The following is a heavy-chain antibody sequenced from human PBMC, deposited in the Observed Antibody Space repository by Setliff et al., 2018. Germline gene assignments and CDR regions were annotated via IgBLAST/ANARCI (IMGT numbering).Heavy chain of an antibody. J-gene: IGHJ4*02. CDR2: IYSSGST. CDR1: GGAISNYY. D-gene: IGHD3-10*01. V-gene: IGHV4-59*01. Sequence: SETLSLTCTVSGGAISNYYWSWIRQPPGKGLEWIGYIYSSGSTNYNPSLKSRVAISLDTSKNQFSLNLRSVTAADTAVYYCARQPSSGSYYNPRPYYFDYCGQGTLVTVSS. CDR3: ARQPSSGSYYNPRPYYFDY.